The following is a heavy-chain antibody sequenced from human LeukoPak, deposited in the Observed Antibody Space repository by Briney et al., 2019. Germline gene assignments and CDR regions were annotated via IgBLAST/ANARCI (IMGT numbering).Heavy chain of an antibody. V-gene: IGHV4-61*02. Sequence: PSQTLSLTCTVSSGSISSGSYYWRWIRQPAGKGLEWIGRIYTSGSTNYNPSLKSRVTISVDRSKNQFSLKLSSVTAADPAVYYCARGPSRCSSSSCSLDYWGQGTLVTVSS. CDR3: ARGPSRCSSSSCSLDY. CDR1: SGSISSGSYY. J-gene: IGHJ4*02. D-gene: IGHD2-15*01. CDR2: IYTSGST.